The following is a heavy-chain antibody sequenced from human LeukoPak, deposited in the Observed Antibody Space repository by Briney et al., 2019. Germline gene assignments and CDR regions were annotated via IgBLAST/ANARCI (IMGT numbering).Heavy chain of an antibody. CDR3: AKDRGSGSYYGSDY. CDR1: GFTFSSYG. J-gene: IGHJ4*02. V-gene: IGHV3-30*18. D-gene: IGHD3-10*01. Sequence: GGSLRLSCAASGFTFSSYGMHWVRQAPGKGLERVAVISYDGSNKYYADSVKGRFTISRDNSKNTLYLQMNSLRAEDTAVYYCAKDRGSGSYYGSDYWGQGTLVTVSS. CDR2: ISYDGSNK.